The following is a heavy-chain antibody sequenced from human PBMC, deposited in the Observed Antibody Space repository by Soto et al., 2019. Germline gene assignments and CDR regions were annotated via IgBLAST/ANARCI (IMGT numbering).Heavy chain of an antibody. J-gene: IGHJ6*02. CDR1: GYTFTSYY. V-gene: IGHV1-46*01. Sequence: QVQLVQSGAEVKKPGASVKVSCKASGYTFTSYYMHWVRQAPGQGLEWMGIINPSGGSTSYAQKFEGRVNMTRDTSASTGYIELSSLRSADRAVFYCARDGYSSGCATNCYLYRMGVWGQGTTVTVS. D-gene: IGHD6-19*01. CDR3: ARDGYSSGCATNCYLYRMGV. CDR2: INPSGGST.